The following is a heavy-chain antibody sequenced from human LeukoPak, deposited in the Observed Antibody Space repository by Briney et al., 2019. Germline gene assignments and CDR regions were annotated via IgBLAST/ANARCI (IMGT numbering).Heavy chain of an antibody. J-gene: IGHJ4*02. CDR1: GGSISGYF. D-gene: IGHD4-17*01. CDR2: IYYSGST. CDR3: AGQDFGDYHLFGY. Sequence: SETLSLTCTVSGGSISGYFWSWIRQPPGKGLEWIGYIYYSGSTNYNPSLKSRVTISVDTSKNQFSLKLSSVTAADTATYYCAGQDFGDYHLFGYWGQGTLVTVSS. V-gene: IGHV4-59*08.